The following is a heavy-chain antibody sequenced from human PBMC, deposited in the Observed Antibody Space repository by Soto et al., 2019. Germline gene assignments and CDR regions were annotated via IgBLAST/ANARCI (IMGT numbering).Heavy chain of an antibody. V-gene: IGHV4-34*01. CDR2: VYHGGNT. Sequence: PSETLSLTCAVYGGSFSGYYWSWIRQPPGKGLEWIGEVYHGGNTYYNPSLKSRVTISVDTSKNQFSLKLSSVTAADTAVYYCARHPGYYDILTGYTTYYFDYWGQGILVTVSS. D-gene: IGHD3-9*01. CDR3: ARHPGYYDILTGYTTYYFDY. CDR1: GGSFSGYY. J-gene: IGHJ4*02.